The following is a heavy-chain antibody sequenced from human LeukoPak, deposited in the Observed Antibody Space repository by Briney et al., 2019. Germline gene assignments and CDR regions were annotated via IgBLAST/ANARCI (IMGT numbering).Heavy chain of an antibody. CDR2: ISSDSSHM. CDR1: GFTFSSYS. V-gene: IGHV3-21*01. CDR3: ARVKEAAAFDY. D-gene: IGHD6-25*01. Sequence: PGGSLRLSCAASGFTFSSYSMNWVRQAPGKGLEWVSSISSDSSHMYYADSVKGRFTISRDNAENSLYLQMNSLRAEETAVYYCARVKEAAAFDYWGQGALVTVSS. J-gene: IGHJ4*02.